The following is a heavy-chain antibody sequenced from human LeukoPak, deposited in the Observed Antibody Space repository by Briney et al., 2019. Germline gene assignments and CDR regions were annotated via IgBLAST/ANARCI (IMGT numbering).Heavy chain of an antibody. D-gene: IGHD6-19*01. J-gene: IGHJ4*02. CDR3: ARDRGSGWHTFDY. CDR2: ISSSSTYM. V-gene: IGHV3-21*01. Sequence: GGSLRLSCAASGFTFSTYSMSWVRQAPGKGLEWVSSISSSSTYMFYADSVRGRFTISRDNAKNSLYLQMNSLRAEDTAVYYCARDRGSGWHTFDYWGQGTLVTVSS. CDR1: GFTFSTYS.